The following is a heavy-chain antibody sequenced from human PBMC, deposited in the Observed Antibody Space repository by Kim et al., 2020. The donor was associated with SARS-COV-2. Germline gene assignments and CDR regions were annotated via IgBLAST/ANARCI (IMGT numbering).Heavy chain of an antibody. CDR2: INHSGST. CDR1: GGSFSGYY. J-gene: IGHJ6*04. CDR3: ARGRGHVLLWLGEPGTPMDV. V-gene: IGHV4-34*01. D-gene: IGHD3-10*01. Sequence: SETLSLTCAVYGGSFSGYYWSWIRQPPGKGLEWIGEINHSGSTNYNPSLKSRVTISVDTSKNQFSLKLSSVTAADTAVYYCARGRGHVLLWLGEPGTPMDVWGKGTTVTVSS.